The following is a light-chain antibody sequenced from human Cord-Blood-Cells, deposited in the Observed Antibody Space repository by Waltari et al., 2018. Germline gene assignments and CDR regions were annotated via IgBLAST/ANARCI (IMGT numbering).Light chain of an antibody. Sequence: QSALTQPASVSGSPGQSITISCTGTSSDVGSYNLVSWYQQHPGKAPKRMIYDGSKRPSGVSNRFAGSKSGNTASLTISGLQAEDEADYYCCSYAGSSTWVFGGGTKLTVL. CDR2: DGS. CDR1: SSDVGSYNL. CDR3: CSYAGSSTWV. J-gene: IGLJ3*02. V-gene: IGLV2-23*01.